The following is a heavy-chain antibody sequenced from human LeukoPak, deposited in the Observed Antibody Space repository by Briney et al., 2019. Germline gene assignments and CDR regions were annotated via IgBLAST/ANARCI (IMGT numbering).Heavy chain of an antibody. D-gene: IGHD1-26*01. Sequence: PGGSLRLSCAASGFTFSGYNMNWVRQAPGKGLEWISYITTSSSSKSYADSVKGRFSISRDNAKNSLYLQMKSLRVEDTAAYYCARRGYHDYSGFDYWGQGTLVTVSS. CDR1: GFTFSGYN. CDR3: ARRGYHDYSGFDY. J-gene: IGHJ4*02. CDR2: ITTSSSSK. V-gene: IGHV3-48*01.